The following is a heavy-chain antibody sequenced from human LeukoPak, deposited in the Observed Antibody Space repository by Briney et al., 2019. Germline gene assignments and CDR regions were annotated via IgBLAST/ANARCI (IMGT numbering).Heavy chain of an antibody. Sequence: PGGSLRLSCAVSGFSLSSYAMGWVRQAPGKGLEWVSTSGGVGDTYYADSVRGRFTVSRDNSKNTLYLQMISLRAEDAAVYYCARLVVPSTSEWFDSWAREPGSPSPQ. J-gene: IGHJ5*01. CDR2: SGGVGDT. CDR3: ARLVVPSTSEWFDS. V-gene: IGHV3-23*01. D-gene: IGHD3-16*02. CDR1: GFSLSSYA.